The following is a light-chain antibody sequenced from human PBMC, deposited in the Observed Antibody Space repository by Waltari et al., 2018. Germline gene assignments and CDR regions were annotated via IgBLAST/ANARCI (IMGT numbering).Light chain of an antibody. Sequence: QSALTQPPSASASPGLSFTISCTGTSRDVGVYTYVSWSQQHPGKAPKLMIYEVSKRPSGVPDRFSGSKSGNTASLTVSGLQAEDEADYYCSSYAGSNLYVFGTGTKVTVL. CDR1: SRDVGVYTY. J-gene: IGLJ1*01. CDR3: SSYAGSNLYV. V-gene: IGLV2-8*01. CDR2: EVS.